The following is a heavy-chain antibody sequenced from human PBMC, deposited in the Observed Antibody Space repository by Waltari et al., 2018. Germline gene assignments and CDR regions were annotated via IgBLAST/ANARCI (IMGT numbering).Heavy chain of an antibody. CDR1: GYTFTGYY. CDR3: ARGGSSSCDY. J-gene: IGHJ4*02. CDR2: INTNSGDT. Sequence: QVQLVQSGAEVQKPGASVKVSCKASGYTFTGYYMHWVRQAPGQGLEWMGWINTNSGDTNSAQKFQGRVTVTRDTSISTAYMELRRLTSDDTAVYYCARGGSSSCDYWGQGTLVTVSP. V-gene: IGHV1-2*02. D-gene: IGHD1-26*01.